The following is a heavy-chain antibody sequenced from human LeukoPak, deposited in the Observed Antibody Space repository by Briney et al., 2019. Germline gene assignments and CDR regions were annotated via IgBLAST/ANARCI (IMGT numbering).Heavy chain of an antibody. J-gene: IGHJ5*02. D-gene: IGHD6-19*01. Sequence: SETLSLTCTVSGGSISSSSYYWGWIRQPPGKGLEWIGEINHSGSTNYNPSLKSRVTISVDTSKNQFSLKLSSVTAADTAVYYCARLVVAGTDNWFDPWGQGTLVTVSS. V-gene: IGHV4-39*07. CDR3: ARLVVAGTDNWFDP. CDR1: GGSISSSSYY. CDR2: INHSGST.